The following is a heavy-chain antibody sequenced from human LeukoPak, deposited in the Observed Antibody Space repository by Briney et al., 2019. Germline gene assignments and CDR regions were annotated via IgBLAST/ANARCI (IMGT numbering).Heavy chain of an antibody. Sequence: GGSLRLSCTASGFTLSSYSMNWVRQAPGKGLEWVSCIRSSTSYIYYADSVKGRLTISRDNAKNSLYLQMNSLRDEDTAVYYCVTERGSSAVALDYWGQGTLVTVSS. V-gene: IGHV3-21*01. D-gene: IGHD6-19*01. CDR1: GFTLSSYS. CDR3: VTERGSSAVALDY. CDR2: IRSSTSYI. J-gene: IGHJ4*02.